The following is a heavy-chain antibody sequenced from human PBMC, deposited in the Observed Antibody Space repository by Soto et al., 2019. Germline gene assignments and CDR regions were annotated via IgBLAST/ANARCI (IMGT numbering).Heavy chain of an antibody. CDR2: ISSGGST. CDR3: AKRRGAGGHFDY. CDR1: GFTFTSYA. D-gene: IGHD2-15*01. Sequence: EVQLLESGGGLVQPEGSLRLSCAASGFTFTSYAMGWVRQAPGKGLEWVSVISSGGSTYYADSVRGRFTISRDNSKDTLSRQMNSLRAEDTAVYYCAKRRGAGGHFDYWGQGALVTVSS. J-gene: IGHJ4*02. V-gene: IGHV3-23*01.